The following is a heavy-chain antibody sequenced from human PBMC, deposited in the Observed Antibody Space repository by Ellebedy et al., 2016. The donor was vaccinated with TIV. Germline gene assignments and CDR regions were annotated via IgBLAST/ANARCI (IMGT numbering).Heavy chain of an antibody. CDR3: ARAPTTYIYFDP. Sequence: GASLKISCAASGFIFSDYVMHWVRPTPGKGLEWVAIISYDGSNQWYPDSVKGRFTISSDNSNNTLYLQMHRLRAEDTAVYYCARAPTTYIYFDPWGQGTLVTVSS. CDR1: GFIFSDYV. V-gene: IGHV3-30-3*01. D-gene: IGHD1-1*01. J-gene: IGHJ4*02. CDR2: ISYDGSNQ.